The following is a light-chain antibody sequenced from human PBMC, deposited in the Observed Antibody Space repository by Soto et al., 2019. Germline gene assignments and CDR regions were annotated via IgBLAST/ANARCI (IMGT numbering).Light chain of an antibody. CDR3: QQYGGSPPIT. CDR2: GAY. V-gene: IGKV3-20*01. J-gene: IGKJ5*01. CDR1: QSVSNNY. Sequence: DILLTQSPGTLSLSPGERSTLSCRASQSVSNNYLAWYQHRPGQAPMLLIYGAYSRAAGIPDRFSGIGSGTDFTLTIRRLEPEDVAVYYCQQYGGSPPITFGQGTRLEIK.